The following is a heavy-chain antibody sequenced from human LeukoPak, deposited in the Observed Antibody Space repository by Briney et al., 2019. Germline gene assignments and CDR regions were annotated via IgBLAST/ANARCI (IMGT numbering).Heavy chain of an antibody. CDR2: ISSRWCHI. J-gene: IGHJ3*02. CDR1: GFTFSSYY. V-gene: IGHV3-48*03. Sequence: SGGSLRLSCAASGFTFSSYYLLWVRGASAKGLECVSYISSRWCHIYYADSVKGRFTISRDNDKNSLYLQEKSQIAEDTGVLYCAKDLRIVGQRAFDIR. D-gene: IGHD1-26*01. CDR3: AKDLRIVGQRAFDI.